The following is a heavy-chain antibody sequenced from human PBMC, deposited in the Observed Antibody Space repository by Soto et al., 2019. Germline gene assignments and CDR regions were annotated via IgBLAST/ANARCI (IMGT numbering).Heavy chain of an antibody. Sequence: PSETLSLTCSVSGDSISSYYWNWIRQPPGKGLEWIGYIYYTESTNYNPSLKSRVTISADTSKNQCSLKLSSVTAADTAVYYCARAGARNYFWSGPIDPWGQGTLVTVSS. CDR2: IYYTEST. J-gene: IGHJ5*02. D-gene: IGHD3-3*01. V-gene: IGHV4-59*01. CDR1: GDSISSYY. CDR3: ARAGARNYFWSGPIDP.